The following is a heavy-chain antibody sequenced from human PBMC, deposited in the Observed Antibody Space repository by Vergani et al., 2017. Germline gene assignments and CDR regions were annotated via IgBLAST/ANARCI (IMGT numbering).Heavy chain of an antibody. V-gene: IGHV1-18*01. CDR3: ARGRIAARPYYYYYYMDV. Sequence: QEHLVQSGSEVKKPGASVKVSCKASGYTFTSYGISWVRQAPGQGLEWMGWISAYNGNTNYAQKLQGRVTMTTDTSTSTAYMELRSLRSDDTAVYYCARGRIAARPYYYYYYMDVWGKGTTVTVSS. D-gene: IGHD6-6*01. J-gene: IGHJ6*03. CDR1: GYTFTSYG. CDR2: ISAYNGNT.